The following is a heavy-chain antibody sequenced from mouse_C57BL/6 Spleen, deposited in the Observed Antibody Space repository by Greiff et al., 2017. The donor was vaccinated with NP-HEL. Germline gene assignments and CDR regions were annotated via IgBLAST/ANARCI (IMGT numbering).Heavy chain of an antibody. D-gene: IGHD2-2*01. CDR2: IRSKSNNYAT. CDR3: VRCYGYDGYAMDY. CDR1: GFSFNTYA. Sequence: GGGLVQPKGSLKLSCAASGFSFNTYAMNWVRQAPGKGLEWVARIRSKSNNYATYYADSVKDRFTISRDDSESMLYLQMNNLKTEDTAMYYCVRCYGYDGYAMDYWGQGTSVTVSS. J-gene: IGHJ4*01. V-gene: IGHV10-1*01.